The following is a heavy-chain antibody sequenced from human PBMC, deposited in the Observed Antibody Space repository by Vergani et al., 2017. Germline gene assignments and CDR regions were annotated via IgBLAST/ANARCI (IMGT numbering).Heavy chain of an antibody. CDR1: GFTFDDYA. J-gene: IGHJ5*02. D-gene: IGHD4-17*01. V-gene: IGHV3-9*01. CDR3: ARDSGDGDSIASLRWFDP. Sequence: EVQLVESGGGLVQPGRSLRLSCAASGFTFDDYAMHWVRQAPGKGLEWVSGISWNSGSIGYADSVKGRFTISRDNAKNSLYLQMNSLRAEDTALYHCARDSGDGDSIASLRWFDPWGQGTLVTVSS. CDR2: ISWNSGSI.